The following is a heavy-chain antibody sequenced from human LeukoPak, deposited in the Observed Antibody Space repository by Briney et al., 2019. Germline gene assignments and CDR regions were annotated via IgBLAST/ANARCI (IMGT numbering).Heavy chain of an antibody. J-gene: IGHJ5*02. CDR3: ARDRELDIVVVPAAGPCVGNNNWFDP. CDR2: IWYDGSSK. D-gene: IGHD2-2*01. Sequence: RSLRLSCAASGFTFSSYGMNWVGQAPGKGLEGVAVIWYDGSSKYYADSVKGRFTISRDNSKKTLYMQMNRLRAEDTAVYYCARDRELDIVVVPAAGPCVGNNNWFDPWGQGTLVTVSS. V-gene: IGHV3-33*01. CDR1: GFTFSSYG.